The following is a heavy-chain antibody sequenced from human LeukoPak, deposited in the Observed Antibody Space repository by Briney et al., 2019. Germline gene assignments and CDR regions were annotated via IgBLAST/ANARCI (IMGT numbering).Heavy chain of an antibody. J-gene: IGHJ6*03. D-gene: IGHD3-3*01. V-gene: IGHV1-69*06. CDR2: IIPIFGTA. CDR1: GCTFNSYA. Sequence: SVKVSCKASGCTFNSYAISWVRQAPGQGLEGMGGIIPIFGTANYAQKFQGRVTIIADISTSTAYMELSSLRCEDTAVYYCARDQRNDFWSGYYMDVWGKGTTVTVSS. CDR3: ARDQRNDFWSGYYMDV.